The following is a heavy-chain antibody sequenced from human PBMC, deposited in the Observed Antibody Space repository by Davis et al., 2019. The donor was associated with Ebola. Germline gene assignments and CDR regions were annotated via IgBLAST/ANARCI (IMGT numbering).Heavy chain of an antibody. CDR1: GFTFRNYA. J-gene: IGHJ4*02. V-gene: IGHV3-74*01. Sequence: GESLKISCAASGFTFRNYAMHWVRQAPGKGLMWVSRINGDATSTAYADSVRGRFTISRDNAKNTLYLQMDSLRAEDTAVYFCAKSPGGYYNDWGQGTLVTVSS. D-gene: IGHD1-26*01. CDR2: INGDATST. CDR3: AKSPGGYYND.